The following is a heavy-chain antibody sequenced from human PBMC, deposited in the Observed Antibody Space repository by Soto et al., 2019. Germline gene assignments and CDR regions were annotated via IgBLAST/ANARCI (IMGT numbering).Heavy chain of an antibody. D-gene: IGHD1-7*01. CDR3: AKGVDYNWNYETYFDY. J-gene: IGHJ4*02. Sequence: PGGSLRLSCAASGFTFSSYAMSWVRQAPGKGLEWVSAISGSGGSTYYADSVKGRFTISRDNSKNTLYLQMNSLRAEDTAVYYCAKGVDYNWNYETYFDYWGQGTLVTVSS. V-gene: IGHV3-23*01. CDR2: ISGSGGST. CDR1: GFTFSSYA.